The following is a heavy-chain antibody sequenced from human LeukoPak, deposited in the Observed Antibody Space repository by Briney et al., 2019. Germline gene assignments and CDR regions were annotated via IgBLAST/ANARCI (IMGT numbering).Heavy chain of an antibody. CDR1: GYTFTSYY. D-gene: IGHD6-13*01. CDR3: ARDLLGYRRIAAAGSRPNTFDY. CDR2: INPNSGGT. Sequence: GASVKVSCKASGYTFTSYYMHWVRQAPGQGLEWMGWINPNSGGTNYAQKFQGRVTMTRDTSISTAYMELSRLRSDDTAVYYCARDLLGYRRIAAAGSRPNTFDYWGQGTLVAVSS. J-gene: IGHJ4*02. V-gene: IGHV1-2*02.